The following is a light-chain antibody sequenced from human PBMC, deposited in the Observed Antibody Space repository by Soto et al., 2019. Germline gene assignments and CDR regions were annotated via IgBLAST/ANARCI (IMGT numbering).Light chain of an antibody. Sequence: QSVLTQPASVSGSPGQSITISCTGTSSDVGGYNYVSWYQQHPGKAPKLMIYDVSNRPSGVSNRFSGSKSGNTASLTISGHQAEDEADYYCSSYTSSSTPLYVFGTGTKLTVL. J-gene: IGLJ1*01. V-gene: IGLV2-14*01. CDR2: DVS. CDR3: SSYTSSSTPLYV. CDR1: SSDVGGYNY.